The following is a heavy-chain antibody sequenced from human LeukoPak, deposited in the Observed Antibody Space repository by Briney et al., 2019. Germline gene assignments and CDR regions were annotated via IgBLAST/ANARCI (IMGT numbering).Heavy chain of an antibody. CDR2: INPNSGGT. Sequence: WASVTVSCKASGYTFTGYYMHWVRQPPGQGLEWIGWINPNSGGTNYAQKYQGRVIIIGETSNRSAYMQLSRLRADDAVLYYCASLGPSGSHDYCGQGTLVTVSS. CDR3: ASLGPSGSHDY. CDR1: GYTFTGYY. V-gene: IGHV1-2*02. D-gene: IGHD1-26*01. J-gene: IGHJ4*02.